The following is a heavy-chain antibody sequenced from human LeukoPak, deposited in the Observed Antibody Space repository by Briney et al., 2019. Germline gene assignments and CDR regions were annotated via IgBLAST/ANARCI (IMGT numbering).Heavy chain of an antibody. D-gene: IGHD1-26*01. V-gene: IGHV4-34*01. CDR2: INHSGST. CDR1: GGSFSGYY. CDR3: ARSSGSYLSNLDY. J-gene: IGHJ4*02. Sequence: SETLSLTCAVYGGSFSGYYWSWIRQPPGKGLEWIGEINHSGSTNYNPSLKSRVTISVDTSKNQFSLKLSSVTAADTAVYYCARSSGSYLSNLDYWGQGTLVTVSS.